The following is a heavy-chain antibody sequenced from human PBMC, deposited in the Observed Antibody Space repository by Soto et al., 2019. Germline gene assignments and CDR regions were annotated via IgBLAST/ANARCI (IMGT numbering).Heavy chain of an antibody. CDR1: GFTFSSYG. Sequence: GGSLRLSCAASGFTFSSYGMHWVRQAPGKGLEWVAVISYDGSNKYYADSVKGRFTISRDNSKNTLYLQMNSLRAEDTAVYYCAKGGGDPPTIVVVTPYFDYWGQGTLVTVSS. J-gene: IGHJ4*02. D-gene: IGHD3-22*01. CDR3: AKGGGDPPTIVVVTPYFDY. CDR2: ISYDGSNK. V-gene: IGHV3-30*18.